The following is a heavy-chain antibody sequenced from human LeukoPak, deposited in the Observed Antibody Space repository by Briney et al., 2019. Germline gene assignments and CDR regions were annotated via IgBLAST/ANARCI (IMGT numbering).Heavy chain of an antibody. CDR3: AKVGSRGGYYYYYYMDV. Sequence: GGSLRLSCAASGFTFSGYSMNWVRQAPGKGLEWVSYISRSSSTIYYAESVKGRFTISRDNAKNTLYLQMNSLRAEDTAVYYCAKVGSRGGYYYYYYMDVWGKGTTVTVSS. CDR2: ISRSSSTI. CDR1: GFTFSGYS. J-gene: IGHJ6*03. V-gene: IGHV3-48*01. D-gene: IGHD3-10*01.